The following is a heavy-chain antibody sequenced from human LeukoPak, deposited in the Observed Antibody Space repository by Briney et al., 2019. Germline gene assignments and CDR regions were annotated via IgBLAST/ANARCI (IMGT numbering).Heavy chain of an antibody. J-gene: IGHJ6*03. D-gene: IGHD2-2*01. CDR2: IYYSGST. CDR3: ARYSVVVVPAATRYYYYYMDV. Sequence: SETLSLTCTVSGGSISSYYWSWIRQPPGKGLEWDGYIYYSGSTNYNPSLKSRVTISVDTSKNQFSLKLSSVTAADTAVYYCARYSVVVVPAATRYYYYYMDVWGKGTTVTVSS. CDR1: GGSISSYY. V-gene: IGHV4-59*08.